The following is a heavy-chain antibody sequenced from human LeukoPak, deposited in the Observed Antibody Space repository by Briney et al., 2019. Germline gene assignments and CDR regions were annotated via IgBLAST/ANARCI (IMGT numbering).Heavy chain of an antibody. CDR3: ARDGFDCSGGSCYDYYYYYGMDV. Sequence: ASVKVSCKASGYTFTGYYMHWVRQAPGQGLEWMGWINPNSGGTNYAQKFQGRVTMTRDTSISTAYMELSRLRPDDTAVYYCARDGFDCSGGSCYDYYYYYGMDVWGQGTTVTVSS. V-gene: IGHV1-2*02. J-gene: IGHJ6*02. CDR2: INPNSGGT. D-gene: IGHD2-15*01. CDR1: GYTFTGYY.